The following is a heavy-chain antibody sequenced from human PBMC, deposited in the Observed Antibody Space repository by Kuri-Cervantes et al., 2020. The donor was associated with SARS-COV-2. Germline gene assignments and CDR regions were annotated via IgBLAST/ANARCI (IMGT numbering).Heavy chain of an antibody. CDR2: ISGSGGST. J-gene: IGHJ4*02. Sequence: LSLTCAASGFTFRSYAMSWVRQAPGKGLEWVSAISGSGGSTYYADSVKGRFTISRDNAKNSLYLQMNSLRAEDTAVYNCAAFLGYDILTGYYSTDYWGQGTLVTVSS. D-gene: IGHD3-9*01. V-gene: IGHV3-23*01. CDR1: GFTFRSYA. CDR3: AAFLGYDILTGYYSTDY.